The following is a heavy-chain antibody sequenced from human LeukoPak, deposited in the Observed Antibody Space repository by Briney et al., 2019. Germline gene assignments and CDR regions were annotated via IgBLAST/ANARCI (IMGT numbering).Heavy chain of an antibody. D-gene: IGHD3-9*01. CDR2: ISGSDGST. CDR3: IGGLEGLRYFDWLDY. J-gene: IGHJ4*02. CDR1: GFIFSSYA. Sequence: GGSLRLSCAASGFIFSSYAMSWVRQAPGKGLEWVSAISGSDGSTYYADSVKGRFTISRDNSKNTLYLQMNSLKTEDTAVYYCIGGLEGLRYFDWLDYWGQGTLVTVSS. V-gene: IGHV3-23*01.